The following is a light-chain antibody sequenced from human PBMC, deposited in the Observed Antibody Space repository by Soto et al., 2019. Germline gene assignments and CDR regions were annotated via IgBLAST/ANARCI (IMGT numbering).Light chain of an antibody. CDR1: QSVSSSY. J-gene: IGKJ1*01. Sequence: EIVLTQSPGTLSLSPGERATLSCRASQSVSSSYLAWYQQKPGQAPRLLIYGASSRATDIPDRFSGSGSGTDFTLTISRLEPEDFAVYYCQQYGSSRTLGQGTKVDIK. V-gene: IGKV3-20*01. CDR2: GAS. CDR3: QQYGSSRT.